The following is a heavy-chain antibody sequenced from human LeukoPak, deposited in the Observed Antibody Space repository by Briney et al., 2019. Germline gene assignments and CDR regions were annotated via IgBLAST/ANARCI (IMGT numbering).Heavy chain of an antibody. CDR3: ARGGHRQKEF. D-gene: IGHD3-10*01. Sequence: ESGGGLVQPGGSLRLSCSASGFTFSNYWMTWVRQSPGKGLEWVAIIKHDGSDKYCVDSVKGRFTISRDNAKNSLYLQMSSLRAEDTAVYYCARGGHRQKEFWGQGTLVTVSS. J-gene: IGHJ4*02. V-gene: IGHV3-7*01. CDR1: GFTFSNYW. CDR2: IKHDGSDK.